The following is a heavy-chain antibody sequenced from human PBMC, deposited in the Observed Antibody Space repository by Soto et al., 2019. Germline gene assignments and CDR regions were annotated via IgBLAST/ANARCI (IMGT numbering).Heavy chain of an antibody. Sequence: PSETLSLTCTVSGGSISRYYWSWIRQPAGKGLEWIGRIYTSGSTNYNPSLKSRVTMSVDTSKNQFSLKLSSVTAADTAVYYCASNRLGYCSSTSCPGDVWGQGTKVTVS. V-gene: IGHV4-4*07. CDR1: GGSISRYY. J-gene: IGHJ6*01. CDR2: IYTSGST. D-gene: IGHD2-2*01. CDR3: ASNRLGYCSSTSCPGDV.